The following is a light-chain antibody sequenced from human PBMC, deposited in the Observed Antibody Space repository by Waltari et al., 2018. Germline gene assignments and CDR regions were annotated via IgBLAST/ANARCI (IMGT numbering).Light chain of an antibody. CDR1: QIIATY. CDR2: AAS. CDR3: QQSHSTPLT. Sequence: IQMTQSPSSLSAFIGDRVTITCRASQIIATYLNWFQQKPGKAPKLLIYAASTLQTGGPSRVSGGGSGTDFTLTINSLQHEDFATYYCQQSHSTPLTFGGGTKVEIK. V-gene: IGKV1-39*01. J-gene: IGKJ4*01.